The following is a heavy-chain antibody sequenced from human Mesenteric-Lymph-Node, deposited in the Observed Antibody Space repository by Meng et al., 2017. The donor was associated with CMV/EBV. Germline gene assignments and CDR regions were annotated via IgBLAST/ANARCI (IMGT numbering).Heavy chain of an antibody. CDR3: ARGGYQLLYRYFDY. Sequence: SQTLSLTCAVYGGSFSGYYWSWIRQPPGKGLEWTGEINHSGSTNYNPSLKSRVTISVDTSKNQFSLKLSSVTAADTAVYYCARGGYQLLYRYFDYWGQGTLVTVSS. D-gene: IGHD2-2*02. CDR1: GGSFSGYY. CDR2: INHSGST. V-gene: IGHV4-34*01. J-gene: IGHJ4*02.